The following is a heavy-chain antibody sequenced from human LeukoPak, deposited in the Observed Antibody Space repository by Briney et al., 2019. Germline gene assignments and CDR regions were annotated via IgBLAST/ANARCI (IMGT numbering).Heavy chain of an antibody. CDR3: ARDLGIAAAGTIDY. V-gene: IGHV3-21*01. Sequence: GGSLRLSCAASGVTFSSYSMNWVRQAPGKGLEWVSSISSSSSSYIYYADSVKGRFTISRDNAKNSLYLQMNSLRAEDTAVYYCARDLGIAAAGTIDYWGQGTLVTVSS. J-gene: IGHJ4*02. CDR2: ISSSSSSYI. CDR1: GVTFSSYS. D-gene: IGHD6-13*01.